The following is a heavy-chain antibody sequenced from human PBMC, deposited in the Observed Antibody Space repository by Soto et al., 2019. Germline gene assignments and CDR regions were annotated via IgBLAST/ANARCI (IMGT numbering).Heavy chain of an antibody. Sequence: LRLSCAASGFTFSNAWMSWVRQAPGKGLEWVGRIKSKTDGGTTDYAAPVKGRFTISRDDSKNTLYLQMNSLKTEDTAVYYCTTRNLITIFGVVHYGMDVWGQGTTVTVSS. CDR2: IKSKTDGGTT. CDR3: TTRNLITIFGVVHYGMDV. J-gene: IGHJ6*02. CDR1: GFTFSNAW. V-gene: IGHV3-15*01. D-gene: IGHD3-3*01.